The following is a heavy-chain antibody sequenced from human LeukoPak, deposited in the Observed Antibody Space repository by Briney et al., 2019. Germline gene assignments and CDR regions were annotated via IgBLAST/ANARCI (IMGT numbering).Heavy chain of an antibody. D-gene: IGHD3-22*01. Sequence: PGGSLRLSCAASGFTFSSYAMSWVRQAPGKGLEWVSAISGSGGSTYYADSVKGRFTISRDNSKNTLYLQMNSLRAEDTAIYYCAKETYSYDSSGYSDTAFDHWGQGTLVTVSS. V-gene: IGHV3-23*01. CDR3: AKETYSYDSSGYSDTAFDH. CDR1: GFTFSSYA. CDR2: ISGSGGST. J-gene: IGHJ4*02.